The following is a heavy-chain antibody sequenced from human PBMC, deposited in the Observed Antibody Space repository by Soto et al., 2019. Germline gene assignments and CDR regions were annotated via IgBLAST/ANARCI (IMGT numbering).Heavy chain of an antibody. D-gene: IGHD2-2*01. V-gene: IGHV3-23*01. CDR2: ITASGDTA. J-gene: IGHJ3*02. Sequence: EVQLLESGGGLVQPGGSLRLSCAASGFTFSSYAMSWVRQAPGKGLEWDSAITASGDTAYYADSAKGRFTISRANSKCTMYLLMNRLRAEDTAVYYCAKVRPLRDCTRTSCLGAFDIWGQGTMVTVSS. CDR1: GFTFSSYA. CDR3: AKVRPLRDCTRTSCLGAFDI.